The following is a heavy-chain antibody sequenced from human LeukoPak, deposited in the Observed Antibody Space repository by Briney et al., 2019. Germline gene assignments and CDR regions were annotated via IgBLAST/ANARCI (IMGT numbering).Heavy chain of an antibody. J-gene: IGHJ6*02. CDR3: ARGVSYGSGSYLSYYYYGMDV. CDR2: INHSGST. CDR1: GGSFSGYY. Sequence: SETLSFTCAVYGGSFSGYYWSWIRQPPGKGLEWIGEINHSGSTNYNPSLKSRVTISVDTSKNQFSLKLSSVTAADTAVYYCARGVSYGSGSYLSYYYYGMDVWGQGTTVTVSS. V-gene: IGHV4-34*01. D-gene: IGHD3-10*01.